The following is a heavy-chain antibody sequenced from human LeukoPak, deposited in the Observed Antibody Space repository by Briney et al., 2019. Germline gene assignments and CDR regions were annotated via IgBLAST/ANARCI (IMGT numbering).Heavy chain of an antibody. D-gene: IGHD6-19*01. CDR2: ISSTGIYI. Sequence: GGSLRLSCAASGFTFGSYSMNWVRQAPGKGLEWVSSISSTGIYIYYADSVKGRFTISRDNAKNSLYLQMNSLRAEDTAVYYCARDQSVAGSPFYFDYWGRGTLVTVSS. CDR3: ARDQSVAGSPFYFDY. CDR1: GFTFGSYS. J-gene: IGHJ4*02. V-gene: IGHV3-21*01.